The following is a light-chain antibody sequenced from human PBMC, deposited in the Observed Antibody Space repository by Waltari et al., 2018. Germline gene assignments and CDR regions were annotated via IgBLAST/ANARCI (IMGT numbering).Light chain of an antibody. CDR3: QQYYSNEVT. Sequence: NVLTQSPGTLSLSPGERATLSCRASPSVSNNYLAWFQQQPGQAPRLLIYGASSRATGIPDRFSGSGSGTDFTLTISSLQAEDVAVYYCQQYYSNEVTFGGGTKVEIK. CDR2: GAS. CDR1: PSVSNNY. J-gene: IGKJ4*01. V-gene: IGKV3-20*01.